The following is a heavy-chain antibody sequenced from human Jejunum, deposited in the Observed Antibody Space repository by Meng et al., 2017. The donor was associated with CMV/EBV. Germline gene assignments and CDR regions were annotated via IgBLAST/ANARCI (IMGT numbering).Heavy chain of an antibody. CDR3: ARDGLQQNWFDP. CDR1: GGSFSGYY. CDR2: INHSGST. Sequence: CAVYGGSFSGYYWSWIRQPPGKGLEWIGEINHSGSTNYNPSLKSRVTISVDTSKNLFSLKLSSVTAADTAVYYCARDGLQQNWFDPWGQGTLVTVSS. J-gene: IGHJ5*02. V-gene: IGHV4-34*01. D-gene: IGHD4-11*01.